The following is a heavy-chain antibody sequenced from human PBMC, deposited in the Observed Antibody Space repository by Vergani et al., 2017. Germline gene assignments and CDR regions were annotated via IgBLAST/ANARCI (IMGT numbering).Heavy chain of an antibody. V-gene: IGHV4-31*03. CDR1: GGSISSGGYY. CDR2: IYYSGST. D-gene: IGHD2-2*02. CDR3: ARSRVKDCSSTSCYNHYGMDV. J-gene: IGHJ6*02. Sequence: QVQLQESGPGLVKPSQTLSLTCTVSGGSISSGGYYWSWIRQHPGKGLEWIGYIYYSGSTYYNPSLKSRITISLDTSKNQFSLKLHSVTAADTAVYYCARSRVKDCSSTSCYNHYGMDVWGQGTTVTVSS.